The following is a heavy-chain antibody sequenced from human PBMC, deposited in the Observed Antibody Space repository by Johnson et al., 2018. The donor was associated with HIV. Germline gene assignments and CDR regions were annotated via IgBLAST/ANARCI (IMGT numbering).Heavy chain of an antibody. V-gene: IGHV3-9*01. CDR2: ISWNSGSI. Sequence: VQLVESGGGLVQPGRSLRLSCAASGFTFDDYAMHWVRQAPGKGLEWVSGISWNSGSIGYADSVKGRFTISRDNAKNSLYLQMNSLRAEDTALYYCAKDTRWSSRRIIVHAVDIWGQGTMVTVSS. D-gene: IGHD6-13*01. CDR1: GFTFDDYA. J-gene: IGHJ3*02. CDR3: AKDTRWSSRRIIVHAVDI.